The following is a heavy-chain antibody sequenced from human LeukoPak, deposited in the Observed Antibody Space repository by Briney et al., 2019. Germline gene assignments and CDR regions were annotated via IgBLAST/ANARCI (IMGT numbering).Heavy chain of an antibody. CDR1: GGSISSYY. CDR2: IYTSGST. V-gene: IGHV4-4*07. D-gene: IGHD3-22*01. Sequence: PSETLSLTCTVSGGSISSYYWSWIRQPAGKGLEWIGRIYTSGSTDYNPSLKSRVTMSVDTAKNQFSLKLRSVTAADTAVYYCARHYERSAYYFDYWGQGNLVTVSS. CDR3: ARHYERSAYYFDY. J-gene: IGHJ4*02.